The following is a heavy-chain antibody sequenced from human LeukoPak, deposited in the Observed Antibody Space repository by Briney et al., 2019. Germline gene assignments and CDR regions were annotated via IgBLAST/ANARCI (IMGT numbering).Heavy chain of an antibody. CDR2: IYYSGST. D-gene: IGHD3-10*01. J-gene: IGHJ4*02. V-gene: IGHV4-39*07. CDR1: GGSISSSSYY. CDR3: ARESGTMVRGAPDY. Sequence: PSETLSLTCTVSGGSISSSSYYWGWIRQPPGKGLEWIGSIYYSGSTYYNPSLKSRVTISVDTSKNQFSLKLSSVTAADTAVYYCARESGTMVRGAPDYWGQGTLVTVSS.